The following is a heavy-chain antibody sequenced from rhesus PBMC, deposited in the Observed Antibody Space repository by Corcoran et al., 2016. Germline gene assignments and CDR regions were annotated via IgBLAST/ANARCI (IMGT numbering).Heavy chain of an antibody. CDR2: ISGSIGST. Sequence: QVQLQESGPGLVKPSETLSLTCAVSGGYISSRNWWSWIRQHPGKGLEWLRYISGSIGSTSDNPALETRVPISKYTYTDQFSLKLGSVTAPDTAVYHCARDPPYSGRSIRCDVWGPGVLATVSS. J-gene: IGHJ5-1*01. CDR3: ARDPPYSGRSIRCDV. V-gene: IGHV4S19*01. D-gene: IGHD6-19*01. CDR1: GGYISSRNW.